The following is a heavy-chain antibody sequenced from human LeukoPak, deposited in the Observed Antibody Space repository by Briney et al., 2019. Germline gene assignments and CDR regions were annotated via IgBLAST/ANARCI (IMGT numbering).Heavy chain of an antibody. J-gene: IGHJ4*02. CDR3: ARGTGSGSYIIDY. CDR1: GFTFSNYA. V-gene: IGHV3-30*04. Sequence: PGTSLRLSCAASGFTFSNYAMHWVRQGPGKGLEWVAIMSNDGSNEKYADSVRGRFTIPRDNSKNTLYVQMNSLRSEDTAVYYCARGTGSGSYIIDYWGQGILVTVSS. CDR2: MSNDGSNE. D-gene: IGHD3-10*01.